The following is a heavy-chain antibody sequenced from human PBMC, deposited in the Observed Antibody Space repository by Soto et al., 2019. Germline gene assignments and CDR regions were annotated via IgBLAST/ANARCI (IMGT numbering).Heavy chain of an antibody. D-gene: IGHD6-19*01. Sequence: ASVKVSCKGSGYTFTHYGISWVRQAPGQGLEWMAWISTHNGNTNYAQRFQGRVTVTTDTSTSTAYMELRSLRSDDTAVSYCASAQSLVLGGDYWGQGTLVTVSS. CDR3: ASAQSLVLGGDY. CDR2: ISTHNGNT. V-gene: IGHV1-18*04. CDR1: GYTFTHYG. J-gene: IGHJ1*01.